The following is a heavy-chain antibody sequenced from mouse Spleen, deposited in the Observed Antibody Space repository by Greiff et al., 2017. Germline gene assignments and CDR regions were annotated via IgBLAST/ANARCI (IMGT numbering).Heavy chain of an antibody. CDR1: GYTFTDYE. D-gene: IGHD1-1*01. J-gene: IGHJ3*01. CDR3: TREAGSSSAWFAY. CDR2: IDPETGGT. V-gene: IGHV1-15*01. Sequence: VQVVESGAELVRPGASVTLSCKASGYTFTDYEMHWVKQTPVHGLEWIGAIDPETGGTAYNQKFKGKAILTADKSSSTAYMELRSLTSEDSAVYYCTREAGSSSAWFAYWGQGTLVTVSA.